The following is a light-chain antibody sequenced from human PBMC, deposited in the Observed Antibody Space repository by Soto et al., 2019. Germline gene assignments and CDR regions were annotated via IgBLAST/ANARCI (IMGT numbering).Light chain of an antibody. CDR1: NSDVGGYNF. CDR3: SAYAGSNSFVV. CDR2: EVY. J-gene: IGLJ2*01. V-gene: IGLV2-8*01. Sequence: QSALTQPPSASGSPGQSVTISCTGTNSDVGGYNFVSWYQQYSGKVPKLMIYEVYKRPSGVPDRFSGSKSANTASLTVSGLQSEDEADYYCSAYAGSNSFVVFGGGTKLTVL.